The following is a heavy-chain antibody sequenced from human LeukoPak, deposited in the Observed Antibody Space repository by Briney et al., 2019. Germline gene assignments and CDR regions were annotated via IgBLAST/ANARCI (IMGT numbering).Heavy chain of an antibody. CDR2: IYSGGST. D-gene: IGHD1-7*01. CDR1: GFTVSSNY. Sequence: GGSLRLSCAASGFTVSSNYMSWVRQAPGKGLEWVSVIYSGGSTYYADSVKGRFTISRDNSKNTLYLQMNSLRVEDTAVYYCARENYKREYYYYMDVWGKGTTVTVSS. V-gene: IGHV3-66*02. J-gene: IGHJ6*03. CDR3: ARENYKREYYYYMDV.